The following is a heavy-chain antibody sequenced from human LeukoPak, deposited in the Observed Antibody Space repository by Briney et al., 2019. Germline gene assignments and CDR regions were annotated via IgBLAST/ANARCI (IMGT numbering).Heavy chain of an antibody. V-gene: IGHV3-21*01. CDR2: ISSTSTYI. Sequence: PGESLKISCAASGFSFSSHTMNWVRQAPGKGLEWVSSISSTSTYIYYADSVKGRFTISRDNAKNSLYLQMNSLRAEDTAVYYCARVAAAGTVADYWGQGTLVAVSS. D-gene: IGHD6-13*01. CDR3: ARVAAAGTVADY. CDR1: GFSFSSHT. J-gene: IGHJ4*02.